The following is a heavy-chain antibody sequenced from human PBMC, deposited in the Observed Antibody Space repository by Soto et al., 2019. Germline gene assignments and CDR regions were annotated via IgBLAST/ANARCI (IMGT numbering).Heavy chain of an antibody. CDR3: ARERVTIFGVVKPLDY. D-gene: IGHD3-3*01. CDR2: ISSSGSTI. Sequence: WGSLVLACATSGLTFSIYEMNWVRQAPGRGLDWVSYISSSGSTIYYADSVKGRFTISRDNAMNSLYLQMNSLRAEDTAVYYCARERVTIFGVVKPLDYWGQGTMVTVSS. V-gene: IGHV3-48*03. J-gene: IGHJ4*02. CDR1: GLTFSIYE.